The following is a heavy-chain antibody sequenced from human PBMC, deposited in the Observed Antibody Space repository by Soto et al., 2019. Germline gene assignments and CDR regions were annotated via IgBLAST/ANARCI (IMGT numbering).Heavy chain of an antibody. J-gene: IGHJ4*02. Sequence: QVQLVQSGAEEKKPGASVKVSCKASGYTFTSYAMHWVRQAPGQRLEWMGWTNAGNGNTEYSQKFQGRVTITRDTSASTAYMELSSLRSEDTAVYYCARSIVVVTALDYWGQGTLVTVSS. D-gene: IGHD2-21*02. CDR1: GYTFTSYA. CDR3: ARSIVVVTALDY. CDR2: TNAGNGNT. V-gene: IGHV1-3*05.